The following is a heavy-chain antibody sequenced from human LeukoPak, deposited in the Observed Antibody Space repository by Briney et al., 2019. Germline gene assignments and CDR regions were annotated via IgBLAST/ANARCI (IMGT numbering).Heavy chain of an antibody. Sequence: GGSLRLSCAASGFTFSSYWMSWVRQAPGKGLEWVANIKQDGSEEYYVDSVKGRFTISRDNAKNSLYLQMNSLRAEDTAVYYCARDGGDCSGDSCYVDYWGQGTLVTVSS. CDR3: ARDGGDCSGDSCYVDY. V-gene: IGHV3-7*01. D-gene: IGHD2-15*01. CDR2: IKQDGSEE. CDR1: GFTFSSYW. J-gene: IGHJ4*02.